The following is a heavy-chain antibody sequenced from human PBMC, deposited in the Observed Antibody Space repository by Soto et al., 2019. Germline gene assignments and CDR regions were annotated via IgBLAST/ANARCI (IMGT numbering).Heavy chain of an antibody. CDR2: IWYDGSNK. Sequence: GGSLRLSCAASGFTFTSYGMHWVRQAPGKGLEWVAVIWYDGSNKYYADSVKGRFTISRDNSKNTLYLQMNSLRAEDTAVCYCAREGWPYYYDSSGYYYYGMDVWGQGTTVTVSS. D-gene: IGHD3-22*01. V-gene: IGHV3-33*01. CDR3: AREGWPYYYDSSGYYYYGMDV. CDR1: GFTFTSYG. J-gene: IGHJ6*02.